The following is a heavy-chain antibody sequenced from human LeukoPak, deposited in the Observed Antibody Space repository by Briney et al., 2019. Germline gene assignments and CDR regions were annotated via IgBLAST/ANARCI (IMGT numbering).Heavy chain of an antibody. CDR3: AKGAGVGAKGAPFDY. Sequence: GGSLRLSCAASGFIVRSSYMSWVRQAPGKGLEWVSVIYSGGSTYYADSVKGRFTISRDNSKNTLYLQMNSLRAEDTAVYYCAKGAGVGAKGAPFDYWGQGTLVTVSS. D-gene: IGHD1-26*01. V-gene: IGHV3-53*01. J-gene: IGHJ4*02. CDR1: GFIVRSSY. CDR2: IYSGGST.